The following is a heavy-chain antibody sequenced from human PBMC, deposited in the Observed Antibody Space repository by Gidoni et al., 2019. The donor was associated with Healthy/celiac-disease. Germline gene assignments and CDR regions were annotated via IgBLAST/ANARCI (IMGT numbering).Heavy chain of an antibody. CDR1: GGSISSGSYS. CDR3: ARATYSSSWAGYYYYYMDV. V-gene: IGHV4-61*02. D-gene: IGHD6-13*01. J-gene: IGHJ6*03. Sequence: PGLVKPSQTLSLTCTVSGGSISSGSYSWSWIRQPAGKGLEWIGRIYTSGSTNYNPSLKSRVTISGDTSKNQFSLKLSSVTAADTAVYYCARATYSSSWAGYYYYYMDVWGKGTTVTVSS. CDR2: IYTSGST.